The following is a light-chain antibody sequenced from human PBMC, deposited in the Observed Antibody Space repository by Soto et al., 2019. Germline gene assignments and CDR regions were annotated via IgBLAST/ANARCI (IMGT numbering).Light chain of an antibody. V-gene: IGKV1-33*01. CDR1: QGIAKY. CDR3: QQSDNLPLT. J-gene: IGKJ4*01. CDR2: HAS. Sequence: DTQMTQSPSSLSASIGDRVTITCQASQGIAKYLHWYQQKPGKAPKLLIYHASNLQTGVPSRFSGSGSGTHFTFIISSLLPDDIATYFCQQSDNLPLTFGGGTKVELK.